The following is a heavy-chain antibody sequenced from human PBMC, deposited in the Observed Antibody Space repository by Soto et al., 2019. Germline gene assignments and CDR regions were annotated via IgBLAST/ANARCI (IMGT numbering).Heavy chain of an antibody. CDR1: GYTFTGYY. D-gene: IGHD4-17*01. Sequence: ASVKVSCKASGYTFTGYYMHWVRQAPGQGLEWMGIINPSGGSTSYAQKFQGRVTMTRDTSTSTVYMELSSLRSEDTAVYYCARALPSTVVTRYFDYWGQGTLVTVSS. CDR2: INPSGGST. CDR3: ARALPSTVVTRYFDY. V-gene: IGHV1-46*01. J-gene: IGHJ4*02.